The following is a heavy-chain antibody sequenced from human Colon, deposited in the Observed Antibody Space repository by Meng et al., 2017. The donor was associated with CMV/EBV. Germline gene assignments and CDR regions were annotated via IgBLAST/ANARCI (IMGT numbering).Heavy chain of an antibody. Sequence: ASVKVSCKASGYTFTDYYMHWVRQAPGQGLEWMGCINPYGATKYVQNFQGRVTMASDASIITAYMQLSGLKSDDTAVYYCARNAYCSSTSCYTEWFDPWGQGTLVTVSS. D-gene: IGHD2-2*02. CDR3: ARNAYCSSTSCYTEWFDP. J-gene: IGHJ5*02. CDR1: GYTFTDYY. CDR2: INPYGAT. V-gene: IGHV1-2*02.